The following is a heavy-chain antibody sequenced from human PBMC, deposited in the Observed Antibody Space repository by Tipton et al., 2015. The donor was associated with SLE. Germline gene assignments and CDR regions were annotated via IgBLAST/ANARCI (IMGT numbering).Heavy chain of an antibody. J-gene: IGHJ4*02. CDR3: ARGGSRGFDY. D-gene: IGHD3-10*01. CDR2: IYYSGST. V-gene: IGHV4-59*01. Sequence: TLSLTCTVSGGPISSYYWSWVRQSPGKGLEWIGYIYYSGSTNYNPPLKSRVTISVDTSKNQFSLKLSSVTAADTAVYYCARGGSRGFDYWGQGTLVTVSS. CDR1: GGPISSYY.